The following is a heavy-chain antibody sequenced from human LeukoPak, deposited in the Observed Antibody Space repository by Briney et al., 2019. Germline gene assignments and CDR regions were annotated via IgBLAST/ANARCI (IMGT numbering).Heavy chain of an antibody. CDR2: IIPILGIA. CDR1: GGTFSSYT. Sequence: GASVKVSCKASGGTFSSYTISWVRQAPGQGLEWVGRIIPILGIANYAQKFQGRVTITADKSTSTAYMELSSLRSEDTAVYYCASSYYYDSSEYYFDYWGQGTLVTVSS. V-gene: IGHV1-69*02. CDR3: ASSYYYDSSEYYFDY. J-gene: IGHJ4*02. D-gene: IGHD3-22*01.